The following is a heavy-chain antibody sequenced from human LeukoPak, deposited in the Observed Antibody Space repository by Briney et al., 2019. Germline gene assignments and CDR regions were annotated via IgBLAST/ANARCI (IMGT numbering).Heavy chain of an antibody. D-gene: IGHD4-17*01. CDR1: GFIFSVSW. Sequence: GGSLRLSCAASGFIFSVSWMTWVRQAPGRGLEWVGNVDPDGNTQNYVDSVKGRFTMSRDNARNTLYRQKNGLRAEDRAVYYCARGPAYGALDYWGQGTLVTVSS. V-gene: IGHV3-7*01. CDR3: ARGPAYGALDY. CDR2: VDPDGNTQ. J-gene: IGHJ4*02.